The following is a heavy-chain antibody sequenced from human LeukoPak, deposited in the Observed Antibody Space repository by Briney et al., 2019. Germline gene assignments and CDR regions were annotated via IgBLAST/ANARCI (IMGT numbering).Heavy chain of an antibody. D-gene: IGHD3-10*01. CDR2: ISARNGNT. V-gene: IGHV1-18*01. CDR3: ARDLGNYFHF. Sequence: ASVKVSCKASGYSFTSYGISWVRQAPRQGLEWMGWISARNGNTKYAQEVQGRVTMTTDTSTSTAYMEMRSLRSDDTAVYYCARDLGNYFHFWGQGTLVTVSS. CDR1: GYSFTSYG. J-gene: IGHJ4*02.